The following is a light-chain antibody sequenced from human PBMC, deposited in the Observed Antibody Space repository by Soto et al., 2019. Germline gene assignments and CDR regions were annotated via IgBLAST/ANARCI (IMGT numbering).Light chain of an antibody. CDR2: DNT. CDR1: SSNIGNYY. Sequence: SVLTQPPSVSAAPGQKISISCSGSSSNIGNYYVSWYHRLPGTAPTLLIYDNTKRPSGIADRFSGSKSGTSATLAITGLQTGDEGHYSCGAWDSSLNVYLFGGGTNVTVL. J-gene: IGLJ1*01. CDR3: GAWDSSLNVYL. V-gene: IGLV1-51*01.